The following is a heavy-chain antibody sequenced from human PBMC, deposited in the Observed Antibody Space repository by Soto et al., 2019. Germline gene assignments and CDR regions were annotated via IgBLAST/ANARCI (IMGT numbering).Heavy chain of an antibody. D-gene: IGHD7-27*01. CDR3: ARDRGPNTYDY. CDR1: EFTFTSSW. V-gene: IGHV3-7*03. Sequence: VGSLRLSCGASEFTFTSSWMTWVRQAPGKGLEWVATIKDDGTKTDYVDSVKGRFTVSRDNAKNSLYLHMDSLRTEDTAFYYCARDRGPNTYDYWGQGTLVTVS. CDR2: IKDDGTKT. J-gene: IGHJ4*02.